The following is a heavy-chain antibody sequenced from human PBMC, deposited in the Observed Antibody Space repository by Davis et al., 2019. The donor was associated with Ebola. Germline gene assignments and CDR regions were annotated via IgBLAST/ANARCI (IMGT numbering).Heavy chain of an antibody. CDR2: IAYTGNT. CDR1: GASMTSSY. CDR3: ARGGLVPAALYL. V-gene: IGHV4-59*01. J-gene: IGHJ3*01. D-gene: IGHD2-2*01. Sequence: PSETLSLTCTASGASMTSSYWSWIRQPPGKGLEWIGYIAYTGNTIYNPSLKSRVTISGDTSKKQFSLRLNSVTAADTAVYYCARGGLVPAALYLWGQGTMVTVSS.